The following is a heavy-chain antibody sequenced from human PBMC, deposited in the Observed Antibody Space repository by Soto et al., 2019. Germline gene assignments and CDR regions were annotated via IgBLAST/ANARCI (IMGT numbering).Heavy chain of an antibody. D-gene: IGHD2-21*02. V-gene: IGHV4-39*01. J-gene: IGHJ6*02. Sequence: SETLSLTCTVSGGSISSSSYYWGWIRQPPGKGLEWIGSIYYSGSTYYNPSLKSRVTISVDTSKNQFSLKLSSVTAADTAVYYCARGHCGGDCYHYYYYGMDVWGQGTTVTVSS. CDR2: IYYSGST. CDR1: GGSISSSSYY. CDR3: ARGHCGGDCYHYYYYGMDV.